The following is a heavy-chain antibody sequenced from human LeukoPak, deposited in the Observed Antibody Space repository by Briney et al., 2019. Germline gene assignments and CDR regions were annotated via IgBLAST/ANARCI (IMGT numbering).Heavy chain of an antibody. CDR2: IKQDGSEK. Sequence: PGGSLRLSCAASGFTFSSYGLSGVRQAPGKGREGWANIKQDGSEKYYVDSVKGRFTISRDNAKNSLYLQMNSLRAEDTAVYYCARVGYDILTGYYTWDYWGQGTLVTVSS. CDR3: ARVGYDILTGYYTWDY. J-gene: IGHJ4*02. CDR1: GFTFSSYG. D-gene: IGHD3-9*01. V-gene: IGHV3-7*03.